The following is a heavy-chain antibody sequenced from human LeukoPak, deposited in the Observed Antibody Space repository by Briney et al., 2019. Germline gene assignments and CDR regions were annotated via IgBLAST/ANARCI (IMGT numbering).Heavy chain of an antibody. CDR2: IYYSGST. CDR1: GGSVSSGGYY. D-gene: IGHD4-23*01. Sequence: PSETLSLTCTVSGGSVSSGGYYWSWIRQHPGKGLEWIGYIYYSGSTYYNPSLKSRVIISVDTSKNQFSLKLSSVTAADTAVYYCSRGYGGRYFDYWGQGTLVTVSS. CDR3: SRGYGGRYFDY. V-gene: IGHV4-31*03. J-gene: IGHJ4*02.